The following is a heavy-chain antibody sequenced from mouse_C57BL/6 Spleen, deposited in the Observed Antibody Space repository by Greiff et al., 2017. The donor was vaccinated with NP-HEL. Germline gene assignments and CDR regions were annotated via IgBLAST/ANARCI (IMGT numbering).Heavy chain of an antibody. CDR1: GFNIKDDY. Sequence: VQLQQSGAELVRPGASVKLSCTASGFNIKDDYMHWVKQRPEQGLEWIGWIDPENGDTEYASKFQGKATITADTSSNTAYLQLSSLTSEDTAVYYCTTLDYYGSSCHWGQGTTLTVSS. CDR2: IDPENGDT. J-gene: IGHJ2*01. D-gene: IGHD1-1*01. V-gene: IGHV14-4*01. CDR3: TTLDYYGSSCH.